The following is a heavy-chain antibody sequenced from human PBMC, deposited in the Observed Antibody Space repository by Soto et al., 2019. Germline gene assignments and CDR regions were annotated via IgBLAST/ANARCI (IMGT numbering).Heavy chain of an antibody. V-gene: IGHV4-4*02. CDR2: IYHSGAT. CDR1: GDSITSSNW. J-gene: IGHJ4*02. CDR3: ARDLGTGTDY. Sequence: QVHLQESGPGLVKPSGTLSLTCAVSGDSITSSNWWSWVRQAPGKGLEGIGEIYHSGATTYNPSLTNRATISVDPSNNHFSLKLTSVTAADTAVYFCARDLGTGTDYWGRGTLVTVAS. D-gene: IGHD1-1*01.